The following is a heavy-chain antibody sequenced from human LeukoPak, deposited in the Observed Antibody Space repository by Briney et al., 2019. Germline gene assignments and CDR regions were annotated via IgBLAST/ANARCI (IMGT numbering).Heavy chain of an antibody. CDR3: TRRGSSSYTGSDY. V-gene: IGHV3-21*04. CDR1: GITFSNYN. Sequence: GGSLRLSCAAPGITFSNYNMNWVRQAPGKGLEWISSITSSSSYTFYADSVKGRFTISRDNAKNSLYLQMNSLRVEDTAVYYCTRRGSSSYTGSDYWGQGTLVTVSS. CDR2: ITSSSSYT. J-gene: IGHJ4*02. D-gene: IGHD3-16*02.